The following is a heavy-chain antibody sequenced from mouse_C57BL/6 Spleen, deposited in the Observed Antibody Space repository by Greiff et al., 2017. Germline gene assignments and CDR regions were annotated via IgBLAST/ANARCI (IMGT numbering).Heavy chain of an antibody. Sequence: EVKLMESGGGLVKPGGSLKLSCAASGFTFSDYGMHWVRQAPEKGLEWVAYISSGSSTIYYADTVKGRFTISRDNAKNTLFLQMTSLRSEDTAMYYCANDGYYVGAWFAYWGQGTLVTVSA. D-gene: IGHD2-3*01. J-gene: IGHJ3*01. CDR3: ANDGYYVGAWFAY. CDR1: GFTFSDYG. CDR2: ISSGSSTI. V-gene: IGHV5-17*01.